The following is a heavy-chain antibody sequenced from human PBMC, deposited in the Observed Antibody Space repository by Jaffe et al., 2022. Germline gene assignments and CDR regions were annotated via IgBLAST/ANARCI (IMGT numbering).Heavy chain of an antibody. CDR3: VRREASKNYYNGYNWFDP. CDR1: GYRFTKHW. Sequence: EVQLVQSGAEVKKPGESLKISCQGSGYRFTKHWIGWVRQMPGKGLEWMGIIYPDDSDTIYSPSFQGHVTISADKSISTAYLQWSSLQASDTAIYYCVRREASKNYYNGYNWFDPWGQGTLVTVSS. CDR2: IYPDDSDT. D-gene: IGHD3-10*01. V-gene: IGHV5-51*03. J-gene: IGHJ5*02.